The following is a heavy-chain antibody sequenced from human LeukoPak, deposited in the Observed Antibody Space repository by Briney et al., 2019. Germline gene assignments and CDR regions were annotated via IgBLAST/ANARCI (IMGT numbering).Heavy chain of an antibody. CDR2: INWNGGST. Sequence: GGSLRLSCAASGFTFDDYGMSWVRQAPGKGLEWVSGINWNGGSTGYADSVKGRFTISRDNAKNSLYLQMNSLRAEDTALYHCARVLSEFIQLWLPGAFDIWGQGTMVTVSS. V-gene: IGHV3-20*01. CDR1: GFTFDDYG. D-gene: IGHD5-18*01. J-gene: IGHJ3*02. CDR3: ARVLSEFIQLWLPGAFDI.